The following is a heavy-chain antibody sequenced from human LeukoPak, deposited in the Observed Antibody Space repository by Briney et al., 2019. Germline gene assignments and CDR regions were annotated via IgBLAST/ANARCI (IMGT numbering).Heavy chain of an antibody. D-gene: IGHD2-21*02. CDR3: ATWGVMTAVFDY. V-gene: IGHV1-46*01. CDR1: GYTFTSYY. CDR2: INPSGGST. J-gene: IGHJ4*02. Sequence: GASVKVSCKASGYTFTSYYMHWVRQAPGQGLEWMGVINPSGGSTTYAQNFQGRVTMARDTSTSTVYMELSSLTSEDTAVYYCATWGVMTAVFDYWGQGTLVTVSS.